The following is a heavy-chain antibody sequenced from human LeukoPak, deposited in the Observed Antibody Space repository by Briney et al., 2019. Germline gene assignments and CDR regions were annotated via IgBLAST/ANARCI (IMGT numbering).Heavy chain of an antibody. CDR2: INTNIGDA. J-gene: IGHJ5*01. V-gene: IGHV1-2*02. CDR1: GYTFTDYF. Sequence: ASVKVSCKASGYTFTDYFIHWVRQAPGQGLEWMGWINTNIGDASYAQKFQDRGTMTRDRSINTAYMELSRLTSDDTAVYYCARMALDGGDSIGFDSWGQGTLVTVSS. D-gene: IGHD2-21*02. CDR3: ARMALDGGDSIGFDS.